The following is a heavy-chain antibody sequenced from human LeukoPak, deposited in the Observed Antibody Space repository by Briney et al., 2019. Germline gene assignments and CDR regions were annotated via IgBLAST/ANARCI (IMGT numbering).Heavy chain of an antibody. J-gene: IGHJ4*02. Sequence: GGSLRLSCVASGFTVTNAWMSWVRQAPGKGPGRVGRIKSKSDGGTTDYDAPVKGRFIISREDSKNTLYLQMNSLRSEDTAVYYCTTQGFVGGSRTFFDYWGQGTLVTVSS. D-gene: IGHD3-16*01. CDR1: GFTVTNAW. CDR2: IKSKSDGGTT. V-gene: IGHV3-15*01. CDR3: TTQGFVGGSRTFFDY.